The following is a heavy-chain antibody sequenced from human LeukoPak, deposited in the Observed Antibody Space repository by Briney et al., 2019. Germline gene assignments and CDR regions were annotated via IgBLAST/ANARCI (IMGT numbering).Heavy chain of an antibody. D-gene: IGHD3-3*01. V-gene: IGHV1-2*02. J-gene: IGHJ4*02. Sequence: ASVKVSCKASGYTFTGYYLHWVRQAPGQGLEWMGWINPNNGDTDYAQKFQGRVTMTGDTSISTAYMELSSLRSDDTAVYYCARVLGSLTIFGVVFGYWGQGTLVTISS. CDR2: INPNNGDT. CDR3: ARVLGSLTIFGVVFGY. CDR1: GYTFTGYY.